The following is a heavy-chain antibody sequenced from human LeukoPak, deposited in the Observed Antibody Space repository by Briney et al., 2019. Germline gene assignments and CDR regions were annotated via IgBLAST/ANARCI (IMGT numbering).Heavy chain of an antibody. Sequence: GGSLRLSCAASGFTFSSCAMSWVRQAPGKGLEWVSAISGSGGSTYYADSVKGRFTISRDNSKNTLYLQMNSLRAEDTAVYYCANQAKHYYDSSGYYLLFDYWGQGTLVTVSS. CDR1: GFTFSSCA. CDR2: ISGSGGST. V-gene: IGHV3-23*01. CDR3: ANQAKHYYDSSGYYLLFDY. D-gene: IGHD3-22*01. J-gene: IGHJ4*02.